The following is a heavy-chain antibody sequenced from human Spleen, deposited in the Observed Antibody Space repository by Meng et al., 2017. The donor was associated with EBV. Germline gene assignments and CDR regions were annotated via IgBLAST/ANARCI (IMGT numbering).Heavy chain of an antibody. CDR3: ARHTGDFDY. CDR1: GASISDSSAY. Sequence: QLQLEAWGPRLVRPSARLSLTGGVSGASISDSSAYWGWIRQSPRKGLEWIGTISSSGSTFYNPALESRLTLSVDTTENHFALKLTSVTAADTAMYYCARHTGDFDYWGQGALVTVSS. CDR2: ISSSGST. J-gene: IGHJ4*02. V-gene: IGHV4-39*01. D-gene: IGHD2-8*02.